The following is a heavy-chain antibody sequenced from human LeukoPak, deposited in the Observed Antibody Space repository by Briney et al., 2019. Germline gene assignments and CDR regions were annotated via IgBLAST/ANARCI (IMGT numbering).Heavy chain of an antibody. D-gene: IGHD5-18*01. Sequence: PGGSLRLSCAASGFTLTDYWMHWVRQAPGKGLVWVSRISADGRMTDYEDSVKGRFTVSRDNAKNTLYLQMNRVRAEDTAVYYCARGGFTYGPATLGALDIWGQGTMVPVSS. CDR2: ISADGRMT. J-gene: IGHJ3*02. CDR1: GFTLTDYW. V-gene: IGHV3-74*01. CDR3: ARGGFTYGPATLGALDI.